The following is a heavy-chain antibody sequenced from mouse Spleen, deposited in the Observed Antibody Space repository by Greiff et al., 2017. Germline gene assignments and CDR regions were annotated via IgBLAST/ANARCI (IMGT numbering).Heavy chain of an antibody. Sequence: EVQLQQSGTVLVRPGASVKMSCKASGYSFTSYWMHWVKQRPGQGLEWIGAIYPGNSDTSYNQKFKGKAKLTAVTSASTAYMELSSLTNEDSAVYYCTITGTPYFDYWGQGTTLTVSS. V-gene: IGHV1-5*01. CDR1: GYSFTSYW. CDR2: IYPGNSDT. J-gene: IGHJ2*01. CDR3: TITGTPYFDY. D-gene: IGHD4-1*01.